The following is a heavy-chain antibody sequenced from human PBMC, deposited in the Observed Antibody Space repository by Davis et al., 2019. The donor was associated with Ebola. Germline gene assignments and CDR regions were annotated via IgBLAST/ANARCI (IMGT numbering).Heavy chain of an antibody. D-gene: IGHD3-3*01. J-gene: IGHJ4*02. CDR3: ARGHWSGYYFDY. CDR1: GFTVSSNY. Sequence: ESLKISCAASGFTVSSNYMSWVRQAPGKGLEWTGEIYHSGSTNYNPSLKSRVTISVDRSKNQFSLKLSSVTAADTAVYYCARGHWSGYYFDYWGQGTLVTVSS. V-gene: IGHV4/OR15-8*01. CDR2: IYHSGST.